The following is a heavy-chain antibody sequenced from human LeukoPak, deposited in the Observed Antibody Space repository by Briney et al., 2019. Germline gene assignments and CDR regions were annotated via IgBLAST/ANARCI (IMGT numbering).Heavy chain of an antibody. J-gene: IGHJ3*02. CDR1: GFTFSDYT. CDR2: ISSGGTYK. CDR3: ARPTTVTTISADAFDN. V-gene: IGHV3-21*01. Sequence: KPGGSLRLSCAASGFTFSDYTMNWVRQAPGKGLEWVSSISSGGTYKYYADSVKGRFTISRDNAQNSLYLQMNSLRAEDSSVYYCARPTTVTTISADAFDNWGQGTMVTVSS. D-gene: IGHD4-17*01.